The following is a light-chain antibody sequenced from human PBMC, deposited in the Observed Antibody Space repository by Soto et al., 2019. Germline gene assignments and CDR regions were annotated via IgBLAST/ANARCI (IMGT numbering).Light chain of an antibody. V-gene: IGKV1-39*01. CDR2: AAS. Sequence: DIQMTQSPSSLFASVGDSVTITCRASQTITTYLNWYRQKPGKAPKLLIYAASSLQSGVPSRFSGSGSETEFTLTISSLQPEEFATYFCQQIYSAPLTFGGGTKVEIK. CDR1: QTITTY. CDR3: QQIYSAPLT. J-gene: IGKJ4*01.